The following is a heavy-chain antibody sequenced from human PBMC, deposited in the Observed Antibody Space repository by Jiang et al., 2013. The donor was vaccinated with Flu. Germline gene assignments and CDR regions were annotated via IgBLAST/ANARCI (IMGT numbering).Heavy chain of an antibody. CDR3: AKAGIDYGMDV. Sequence: VQLVESGGGVVQPGRSLRLSCAASGFTFSSYGMHWVRQAPGKGLEWVAVISYDGSNKYYADSVKGRFTISRDSSKNTLYLQMNSLRAEDTAVYYCAKAGIDYGMDVWGQGPTVTVS. CDR2: ISYDGSNK. V-gene: IGHV3-30*18. D-gene: IGHD3-10*01. J-gene: IGHJ6*02. CDR1: GFTFSSYG.